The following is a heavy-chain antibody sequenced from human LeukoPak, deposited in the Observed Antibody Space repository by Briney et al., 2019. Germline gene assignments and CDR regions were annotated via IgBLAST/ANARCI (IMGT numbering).Heavy chain of an antibody. CDR1: GFTFSSYW. CDR2: VNTDGSST. CDR3: ARQYYHDSSGYPFDY. D-gene: IGHD3-22*01. V-gene: IGHV3-74*03. Sequence: GGSLRLSCAASGFTFSSYWMHWVRQAPGKGLVWVSRVNTDGSSTKYAGSVKGRFTISRDNAKNTLYLQMNSLRAEDTAVYYCARQYYHDSSGYPFDYWGQGTLVTVSS. J-gene: IGHJ4*02.